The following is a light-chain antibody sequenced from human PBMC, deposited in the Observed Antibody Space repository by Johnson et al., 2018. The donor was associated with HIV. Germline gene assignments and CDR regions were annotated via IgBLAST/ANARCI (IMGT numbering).Light chain of an antibody. CDR3: GVWDNSLSASYV. Sequence: QAVLTQPPSVSAAPGQKVTFSCSGSTSNIGNNDVSWYRHLPGTAPKLLIYDNYKRPSGITDRFSGSKSGTSATLDITGLQTGDEADYYCGVWDNSLSASYVVGTGSQVSVL. CDR2: DNY. V-gene: IGLV1-51*01. CDR1: TSNIGNND. J-gene: IGLJ1*01.